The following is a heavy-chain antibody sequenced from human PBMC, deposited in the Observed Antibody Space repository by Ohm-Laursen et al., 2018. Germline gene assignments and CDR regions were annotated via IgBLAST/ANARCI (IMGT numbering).Heavy chain of an antibody. CDR2: ISVSGGST. Sequence: SLRLSCAASGFTFNSRGMTWVRQAPGKGLEWVSFISVSGGSTYSADSVKGRFTISRDDSKNTLYLQMNSLRAEDTAVYYCATVDTPMVNNWFDPWGQGTLVTVSP. CDR3: ATVDTPMVNNWFDP. D-gene: IGHD5-18*01. V-gene: IGHV3-23*01. J-gene: IGHJ5*02. CDR1: GFTFNSRG.